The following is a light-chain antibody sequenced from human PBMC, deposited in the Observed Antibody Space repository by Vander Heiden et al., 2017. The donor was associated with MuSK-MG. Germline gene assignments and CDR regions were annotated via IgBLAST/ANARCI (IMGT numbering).Light chain of an antibody. CDR3: SSYTSTTTGV. CDR2: EVS. Sequence: LMIFEVSARPPGVSDRFSGSKSGNTASLTISGRQAEDEADYYCSSYTSTTTGVFGAGTKLTVL. V-gene: IGLV2-14*01. J-gene: IGLJ3*02.